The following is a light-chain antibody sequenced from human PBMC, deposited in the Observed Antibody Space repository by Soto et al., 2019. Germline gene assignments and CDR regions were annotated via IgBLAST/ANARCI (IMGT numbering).Light chain of an antibody. CDR3: QQYDNWPPYT. Sequence: IGLSLSPANKSVLYGERATLSCTPSQSIRNNLIWYQQKSGQAPRLLIYGASTRATGIPARFSGSGSGTEFTLTIGSLQSEDSAVYYCQQYDNWPPYTFGQGTKVAIK. CDR2: GAS. CDR1: QSIRNN. J-gene: IGKJ2*01. V-gene: IGKV3-15*01.